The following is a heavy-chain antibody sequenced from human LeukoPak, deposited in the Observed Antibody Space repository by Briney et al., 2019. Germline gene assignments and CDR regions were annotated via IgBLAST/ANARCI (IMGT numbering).Heavy chain of an antibody. V-gene: IGHV1-69*04. Sequence: ASVKVSCKASGGTFSSYAVSWVRQAPGQGLEWMGRIIPILGIANYAQKFQGRVTITADKSTSTAYMELSSLRSEDTAVYYCARDDVVVTEVYFQHWGQGTLVTVSS. CDR2: IIPILGIA. D-gene: IGHD2-21*02. CDR3: ARDDVVVTEVYFQH. CDR1: GGTFSSYA. J-gene: IGHJ1*01.